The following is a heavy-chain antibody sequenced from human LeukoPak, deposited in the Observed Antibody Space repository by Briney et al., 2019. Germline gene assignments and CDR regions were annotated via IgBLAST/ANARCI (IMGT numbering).Heavy chain of an antibody. V-gene: IGHV3-30-3*01. CDR2: TSSDLNVK. Sequence: GGSLRFSCAASGFTFRNYVIHWVRQAPGKGLEWVAVTSSDLNVKLYADSVKGRFTISRDNSRSTLYLQMNSLRPEDTAIYYCAREGYYGSGSPPSLYFDYWGQGTLVTVSS. D-gene: IGHD3-10*01. CDR3: AREGYYGSGSPPSLYFDY. CDR1: GFTFRNYV. J-gene: IGHJ4*02.